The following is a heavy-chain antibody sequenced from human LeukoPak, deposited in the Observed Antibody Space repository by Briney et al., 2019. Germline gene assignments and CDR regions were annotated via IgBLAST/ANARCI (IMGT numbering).Heavy chain of an antibody. CDR2: ISSDGRDK. V-gene: IGHV3-30*03. D-gene: IGHD5/OR15-5a*01. Sequence: GGSLRLSCAASGFTFSSNAMSWVRQAPGKGLEWVAVISSDGRDKHHADSVKGRFTISRDNSKNTLYLQTNSLRAEDTAVYYCARDLRRFAAYYFDYWGQGTLVTVSS. CDR1: GFTFSSNA. CDR3: ARDLRRFAAYYFDY. J-gene: IGHJ4*02.